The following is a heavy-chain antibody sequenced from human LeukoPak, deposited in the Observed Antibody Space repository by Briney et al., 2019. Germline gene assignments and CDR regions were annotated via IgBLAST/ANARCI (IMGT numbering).Heavy chain of an antibody. V-gene: IGHV4-59*12. CDR1: GGSISSYY. J-gene: IGHJ3*02. CDR2: IYYSGST. CDR3: ARRPKNCSGGSCYSWYAFDI. Sequence: SETLSLTCTVSGGSISSYYWSWIRQPPGKGLEWIGYIYYSGSTNYNPSLKSRVTISVDTSKNQFSLKLSSVTAADTAVYYCARRPKNCSGGSCYSWYAFDIWGQGTMVTVSS. D-gene: IGHD2-15*01.